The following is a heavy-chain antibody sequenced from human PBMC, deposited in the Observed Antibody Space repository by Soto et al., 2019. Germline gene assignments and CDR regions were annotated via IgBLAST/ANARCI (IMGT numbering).Heavy chain of an antibody. J-gene: IGHJ4*02. CDR2: ISGSGGST. Sequence: EVQLLESGGGLVQPGGSLRLSCAASGFTVSRYAMSWVRQAPGKGLEWVSAISGSGGSTYYADSVKGRFTISRDNSKNTLYLQMNSLRAEDTAVYYCAKGLRYFDWLLTQIDYWGQGTLVTVSS. D-gene: IGHD3-9*01. CDR3: AKGLRYFDWLLTQIDY. V-gene: IGHV3-23*01. CDR1: GFTVSRYA.